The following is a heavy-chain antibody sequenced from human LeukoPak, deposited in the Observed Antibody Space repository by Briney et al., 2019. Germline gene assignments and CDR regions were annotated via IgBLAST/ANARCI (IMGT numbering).Heavy chain of an antibody. CDR1: GGSFSGYY. D-gene: IGHD3-10*01. CDR2: INHSGST. CDR3: ARAWWFGRGFDY. Sequence: SETLSLTCAVYGGSFSGYYWSWIRQPPGKGLEWIGEINHSGSTNYSPSLKSRVTISVDTSKNQFSLKLSSVTAADTAVYYCARAWWFGRGFDYWGQGTLVTVSS. J-gene: IGHJ4*02. V-gene: IGHV4-34*01.